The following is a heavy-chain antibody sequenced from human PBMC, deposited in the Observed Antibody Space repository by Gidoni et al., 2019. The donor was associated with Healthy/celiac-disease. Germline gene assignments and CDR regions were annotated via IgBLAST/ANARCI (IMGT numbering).Heavy chain of an antibody. V-gene: IGHV3-9*01. CDR1: GFTFDDYA. CDR3: AKDTYGDYYGMDV. Sequence: EVQLVESGGGLVQPGRSLRLSCAASGFTFDDYAMHWVRQAPGKGLEWVSGISWNSGSIGYADSVKGRFTISRDNAKNSLYLQMNSLRAEDTALYYCAKDTYGDYYGMDVWGQGTTVTVSS. D-gene: IGHD4-17*01. J-gene: IGHJ6*02. CDR2: ISWNSGSI.